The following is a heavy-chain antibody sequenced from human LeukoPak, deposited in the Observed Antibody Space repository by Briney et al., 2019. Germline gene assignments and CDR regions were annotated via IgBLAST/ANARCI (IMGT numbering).Heavy chain of an antibody. V-gene: IGHV4-30-4*01. D-gene: IGHD3-9*01. Sequence: PSETLSLTCTVSGGSISSGDYYWSWIRQPPGKGLEWIGYIYYSGSTYYNPSLKSRVTISVDTSENQFSLKLSSVTAADTAVYYCAREDDILTGADYWGQGTLVTVSS. CDR1: GGSISSGDYY. J-gene: IGHJ4*02. CDR2: IYYSGST. CDR3: AREDDILTGADY.